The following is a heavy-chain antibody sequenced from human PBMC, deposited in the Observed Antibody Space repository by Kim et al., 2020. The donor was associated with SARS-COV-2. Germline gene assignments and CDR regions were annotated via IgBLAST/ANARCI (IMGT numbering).Heavy chain of an antibody. D-gene: IGHD6-19*01. CDR1: GFTFSSYG. CDR3: ASYQGGQWLPLARGFFDY. Sequence: GGSLRLSCAASGFTFSSYGMHWVRQAPGKGLEWVAVISYDGSNKYYADSVKGRFTISRDNSKNTLYLQMNSLRAEDTAVYYCASYQGGQWLPLARGFFDYWGQGTLVTVSS. J-gene: IGHJ4*02. V-gene: IGHV3-33*05. CDR2: ISYDGSNK.